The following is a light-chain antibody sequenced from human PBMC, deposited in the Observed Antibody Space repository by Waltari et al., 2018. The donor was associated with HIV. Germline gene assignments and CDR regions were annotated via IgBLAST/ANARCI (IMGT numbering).Light chain of an antibody. CDR3: HSYDGSKWV. CDR1: SGTIARNY. CDR2: EDT. J-gene: IGLJ3*02. Sequence: KFMLTQPHSVSESPGRTVTISCTGSSGTIARNYVHWYRQRPGSAPTTVMYEDTKRPSRVPDRCSGSSASASNSAALTSAGLRTEDEADYCCHSYDGSKWVFGGGTKWTVL. V-gene: IGLV6-57*02.